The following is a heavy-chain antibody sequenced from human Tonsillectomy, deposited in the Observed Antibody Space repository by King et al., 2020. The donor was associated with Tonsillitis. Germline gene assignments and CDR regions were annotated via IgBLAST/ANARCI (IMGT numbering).Heavy chain of an antibody. CDR1: GFTFSSXV. Sequence: QLVESGPEVKXPGTSVNVSCKASGFTFSSXVIQWVRQARGQRLEWIGWIVVGSGNTHYAQKFQERVTITRDMSTSTAYMGLSSLRSEDTAVYYCAINPXWGXGXLVTVS. CDR3: AINPX. J-gene: IGHJ1*01. V-gene: IGHV1-58*02. CDR2: IVVGSGNT.